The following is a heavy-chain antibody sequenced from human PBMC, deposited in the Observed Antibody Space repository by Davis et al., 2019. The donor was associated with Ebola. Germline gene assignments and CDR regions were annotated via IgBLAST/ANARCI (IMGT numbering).Heavy chain of an antibody. CDR1: GYRFTSYW. V-gene: IGHV5-51*01. Sequence: GESLKISCKGSGYRFTSYWIAWVRQMPGKGLEWMGIISPGDSDTRYSPSFQGQVTISADKSISTAYLQWSSLEASDTALYYCARGYWHFDLWGRGTLVTVSS. CDR3: ARGYWHFDL. J-gene: IGHJ2*01. CDR2: ISPGDSDT.